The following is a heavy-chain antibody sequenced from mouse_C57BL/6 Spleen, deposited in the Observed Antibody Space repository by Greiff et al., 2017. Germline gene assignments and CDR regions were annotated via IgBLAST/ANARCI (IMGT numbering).Heavy chain of an antibody. V-gene: IGHV10-1*01. Sequence: DVKLQESGGGLVQPKGSLKLSCAASGFSFNTYAMNWVRQAPGKGLEWVARIRSKSNNYATYYADSVKDRFTISRDDSESMLYLQMNNLKTEDTAMYYCVRLKYYYGSSPYYAMDYWGQGTSVTVSS. CDR3: VRLKYYYGSSPYYAMDY. CDR1: GFSFNTYA. D-gene: IGHD1-1*01. CDR2: IRSKSNNYAT. J-gene: IGHJ4*01.